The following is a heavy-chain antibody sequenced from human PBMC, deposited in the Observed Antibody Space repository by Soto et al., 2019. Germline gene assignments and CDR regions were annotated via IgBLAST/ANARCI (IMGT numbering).Heavy chain of an antibody. J-gene: IGHJ6*02. CDR1: GFTFDDYA. V-gene: IGHV3-9*01. CDR3: EKDSDSSGCCGMDV. Sequence: PGGSLRLSCAASGFTFDDYAMHWVRQAPVKGLEWVSGISWNSGSIGYADSVKGRFTISRDNAKNSLYLQMNSLRAEDTALYYCEKDSDSSGCCGMDVWGQGTTVTVSS. D-gene: IGHD6-19*01. CDR2: ISWNSGSI.